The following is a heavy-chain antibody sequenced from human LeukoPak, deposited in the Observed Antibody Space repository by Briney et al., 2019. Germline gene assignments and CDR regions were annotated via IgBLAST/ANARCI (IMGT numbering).Heavy chain of an antibody. Sequence: SETLSLTCTVPGGSISSSSYYWNWIRQPPGKGLEWIGSIYDSGNTYYSPSLKSRVTISVDTSKNQFSLEMSSVSAADTAIYYCARLVAIRTNYFDPWGQGTLVTVSS. J-gene: IGHJ5*02. CDR3: ARLVAIRTNYFDP. CDR2: IYDSGNT. D-gene: IGHD2-2*02. V-gene: IGHV4-39*01. CDR1: GGSISSSSYY.